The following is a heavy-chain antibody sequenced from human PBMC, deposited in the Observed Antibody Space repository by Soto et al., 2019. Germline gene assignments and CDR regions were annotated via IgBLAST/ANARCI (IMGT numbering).Heavy chain of an antibody. V-gene: IGHV5-51*01. CDR3: ARHTIVVVPAAMAADYYHYGMDV. CDR2: IYPGDSDT. D-gene: IGHD2-2*01. CDR1: GYSFTSYW. Sequence: CKGSGYSFTSYWIGWVRQMPGKGLEWMRIIYPGDSDTRYSPSFQGQVTISADKSISTAYLQWSSLKASDTAMYYCARHTIVVVPAAMAADYYHYGMDVWGQGTTVTVSS. J-gene: IGHJ6*02.